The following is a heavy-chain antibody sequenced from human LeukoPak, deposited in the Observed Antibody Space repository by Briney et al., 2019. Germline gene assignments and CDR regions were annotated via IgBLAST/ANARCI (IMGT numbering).Heavy chain of an antibody. D-gene: IGHD6-13*01. CDR2: ISSDGSSR. V-gene: IGHV3-74*01. CDR3: ESVIGTTRNSWYM. Sequence: GGSLRHSCAASGYTFSSHLRHWVRQAPGKGLVWVSRISSDGSSRNYADSVKGRFTISGDNAKNMLYLQMDSLRAEDTSLYYCESVIGTTRNSWYMWGQGTQVTVSS. J-gene: IGHJ4*02. CDR1: GYTFSSHL.